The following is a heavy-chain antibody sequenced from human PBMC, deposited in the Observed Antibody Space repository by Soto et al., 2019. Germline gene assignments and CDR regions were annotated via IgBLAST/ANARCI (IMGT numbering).Heavy chain of an antibody. D-gene: IGHD3-10*01. Sequence: VKVSCKASGGSFISYAIIWVRQAPGQGLEWMGGIIPIFGTTVYAPRLQGRVTITADGPTSTSYMELSGLTFEDTAVYYCAANYLGGGSQGDVWGQGTTVTVSS. CDR3: AANYLGGGSQGDV. CDR2: IIPIFGTT. CDR1: GGSFISYA. V-gene: IGHV1-69*01. J-gene: IGHJ6*02.